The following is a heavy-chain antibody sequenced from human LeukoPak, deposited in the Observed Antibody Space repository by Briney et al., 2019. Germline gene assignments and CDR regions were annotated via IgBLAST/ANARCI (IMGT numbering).Heavy chain of an antibody. D-gene: IGHD1-26*01. Sequence: GESLKISFKGSGYSFTSYWIGWVRQMPGKGVEWMGSIYPGDSDTRYSPSFQGQVTISADKSISTACLQWSSLKASDTTMYYCARRIVGANDWGQGTLVTVSS. CDR1: GYSFTSYW. V-gene: IGHV5-51*01. CDR3: ARRIVGAND. J-gene: IGHJ4*02. CDR2: IYPGDSDT.